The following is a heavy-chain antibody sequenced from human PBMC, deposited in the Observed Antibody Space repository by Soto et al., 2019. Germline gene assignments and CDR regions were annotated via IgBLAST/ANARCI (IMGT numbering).Heavy chain of an antibody. V-gene: IGHV1-18*01. CDR3: ARGEKIAVAGKLSVFDI. D-gene: IGHD6-19*01. CDR2: ISVYNGNT. J-gene: IGHJ3*02. CDR1: GYTFTRNG. Sequence: ASVKVSCKAFGYTFTRNGISWVRQAPGQGLEWMGWISVYNGNTNYAQKFQGRVTMTTDTSTSTAYMELSSLRSEDTAVYYCARGEKIAVAGKLSVFDIWGQGTMVTVSS.